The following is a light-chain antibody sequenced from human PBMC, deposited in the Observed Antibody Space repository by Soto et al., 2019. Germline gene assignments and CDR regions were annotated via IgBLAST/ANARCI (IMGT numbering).Light chain of an antibody. V-gene: IGKV1D-12*01. Sequence: DIQMTQSPSSLSAPVVDTVSITSMSSQDDGRWLSWYQQKPGKAPKLLIFATSTLQSGVPSRFSGSGSGTDFTLTITSLQSEDFATYYCQQAISFPVTFGQGTRLEIK. CDR1: QDDGRW. CDR3: QQAISFPVT. J-gene: IGKJ5*01. CDR2: ATS.